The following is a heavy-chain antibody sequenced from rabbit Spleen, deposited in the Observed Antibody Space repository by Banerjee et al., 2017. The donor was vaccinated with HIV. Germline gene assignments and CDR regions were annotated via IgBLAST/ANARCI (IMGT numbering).Heavy chain of an antibody. V-gene: IGHV1S40*01. Sequence: QSLEESGGDLVKPGASLTPTCTASGVSFSSSSYMCWVRQAPGKGLEWIACIDIGSSGFTYFATWAKGRFTCSKTSSTTVTLQMTRLTAADTATYFCARDSGSSFSSYGMDLWGPGTLVTVS. J-gene: IGHJ6*01. CDR1: GVSFSSSSY. D-gene: IGHD8-1*01. CDR3: ARDSGSSFSSYGMDL. CDR2: IDIGSSGFT.